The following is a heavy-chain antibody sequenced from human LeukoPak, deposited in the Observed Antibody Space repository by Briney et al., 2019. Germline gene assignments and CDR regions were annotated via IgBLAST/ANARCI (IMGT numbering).Heavy chain of an antibody. CDR3: ATLILHPTGYCSSTSCYRWFDP. V-gene: IGHV3-23*01. J-gene: IGHJ5*02. CDR2: ITGNGLST. D-gene: IGHD2-2*01. Sequence: PGGSLRLSCAASGFTFSSYGMSWVRQAPGKGLEWVSSITGNGLSTYYADSVKGRFTISRDNSKSTLYLQMNSLRAEDTAVYYCATLILHPTGYCSSTSCYRWFDPWGQGTLVTVSS. CDR1: GFTFSSYG.